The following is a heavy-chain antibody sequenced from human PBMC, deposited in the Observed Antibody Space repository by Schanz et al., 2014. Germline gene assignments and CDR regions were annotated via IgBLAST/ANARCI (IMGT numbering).Heavy chain of an antibody. D-gene: IGHD6-19*01. CDR2: IFFRGST. V-gene: IGHV4-30-4*07. CDR1: GGSISSGGYS. CDR3: ARLWGGWRIPDY. J-gene: IGHJ4*02. Sequence: QVQLQESGPGLVKPSQTLSLTCAVSGGSISSGGYSWSWIRQPPGKGLEWIGYIFFRGSTYYNPSLKSRVTISIDPSKNHFPLKLTSVTAADSAVYYCARLWGGWRIPDYWGQGTLVTVSS.